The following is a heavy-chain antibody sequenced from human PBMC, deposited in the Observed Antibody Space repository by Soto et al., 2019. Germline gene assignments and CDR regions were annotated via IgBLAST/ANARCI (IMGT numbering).Heavy chain of an antibody. CDR1: GFSFTTAGVA. V-gene: IGHV2-5*01. Sequence: QITLQESGPTLVKPTQTLTLTCTFSGFSFTTAGVAVGWIRQTPGGALEWLTLIYYNDDRRFGPSLKTRLTSTGDTSKIQLVLSLTNVDPGDTATYFCAHSDGGYEIIYFDFCGQGNQVTVYS. D-gene: IGHD5-12*01. CDR2: IYYNDDR. J-gene: IGHJ4*02. CDR3: AHSDGGYEIIYFDF.